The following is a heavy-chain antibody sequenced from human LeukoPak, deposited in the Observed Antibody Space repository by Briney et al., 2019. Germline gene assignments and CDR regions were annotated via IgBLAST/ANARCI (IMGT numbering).Heavy chain of an antibody. D-gene: IGHD1-1*01. CDR1: GGSFSGYY. CDR2: INHSGST. CDR3: ARDNSMTAFDI. Sequence: SETLSLTCAVYGGSFSGYYWSWIRQPPGKGLEWIGEINHSGSTNYNPSLKSRVTISVDTSKNQFSLKLSSVTAEDTALYYCARDNSMTAFDIWGQGTMVTVSS. J-gene: IGHJ3*02. V-gene: IGHV4-34*01.